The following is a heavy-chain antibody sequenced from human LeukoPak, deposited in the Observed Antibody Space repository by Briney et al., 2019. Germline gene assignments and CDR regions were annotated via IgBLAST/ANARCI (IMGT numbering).Heavy chain of an antibody. CDR1: GGSISSYY. V-gene: IGHV4-59*01. J-gene: IGHJ4*02. D-gene: IGHD2-15*01. CDR3: ARGGSSSHPFSAATPDEGAYYFDY. CDR2: IYYSGST. Sequence: SETLSLTCTVSGGSISSYYWSWIRQPPGKGLEWIGHIYYSGSTNYNPSLKSRVTISVDTSKNQFSLKLSSVTAADTAVYYCARGGSSSHPFSAATPDEGAYYFDYWGQGTLVTVSS.